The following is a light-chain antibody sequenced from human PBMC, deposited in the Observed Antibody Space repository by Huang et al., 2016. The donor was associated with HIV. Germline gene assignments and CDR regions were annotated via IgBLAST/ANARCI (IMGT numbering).Light chain of an antibody. J-gene: IGKJ1*01. CDR2: KAA. V-gene: IGKV1-5*03. CDR1: QTITWW. CDR3: QQYNAYPWT. Sequence: DIQMTQSPSTLSASIGDRVTITCRASQTITWWLAWYQQKPGKAPKVPIYKAASLESGVPSRFIGSGSGTEFTLTISSLQPDDFATYYCQQYNAYPWTFGQGTKVEI.